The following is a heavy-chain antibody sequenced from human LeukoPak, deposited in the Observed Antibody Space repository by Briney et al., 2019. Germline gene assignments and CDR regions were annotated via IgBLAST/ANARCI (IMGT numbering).Heavy chain of an antibody. D-gene: IGHD6-13*01. V-gene: IGHV1-2*02. CDR1: GSTFTSYG. CDR2: INPNSGGT. Sequence: ASVKVSCKASGSTFTSYGISSVRQAPGRRLEWMGWINPNSGGTNYAQKFQGRLTMTRDTSISTAYMELSRLRSDDTAVYYCARSAGGAAVFDYWGQGTLVTVSS. CDR3: ARSAGGAAVFDY. J-gene: IGHJ4*02.